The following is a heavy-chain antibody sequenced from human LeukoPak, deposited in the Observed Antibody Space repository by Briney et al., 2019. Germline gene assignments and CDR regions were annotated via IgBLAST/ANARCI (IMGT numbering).Heavy chain of an antibody. Sequence: SVKVSCKASGGAFSSYAISWVRQAPGQGLEWMGGIIPIFGTANYAQKFQGRVTITADESTSTAYMELSSLRSEDTAVYYCARSIVGATAHFDYWGQGTLVTVSS. V-gene: IGHV1-69*13. CDR2: IIPIFGTA. CDR3: ARSIVGATAHFDY. D-gene: IGHD1-26*01. J-gene: IGHJ4*02. CDR1: GGAFSSYA.